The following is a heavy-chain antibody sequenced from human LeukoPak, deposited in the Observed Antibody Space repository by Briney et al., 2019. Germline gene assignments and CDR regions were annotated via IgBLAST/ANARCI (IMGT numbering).Heavy chain of an antibody. CDR3: ARGPKVTFVLMVYAISNYYYYMDV. CDR2: INHSGGT. D-gene: IGHD2-8*01. Sequence: SETLSLTCAVYGGSFSGYYWSWIRQPPGKGLEWIGEINHSGGTNYNPSLKSRVTISVDTSKNQFSLKLSSVTAADTAVYYCARGPKVTFVLMVYAISNYYYYMDVWGKGTTVTVSS. J-gene: IGHJ6*03. V-gene: IGHV4-34*01. CDR1: GGSFSGYY.